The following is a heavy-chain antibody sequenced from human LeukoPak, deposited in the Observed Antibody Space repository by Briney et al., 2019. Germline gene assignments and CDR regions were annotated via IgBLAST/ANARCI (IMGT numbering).Heavy chain of an antibody. Sequence: SETLSLTCTVSGGSISSYYWSWIRQPPGKGLEWIGYIYYSGSTNYNPSLKSRVTISVDTSKNQFSLKLSSVTAADTAVYYCARNGRILGAFDIWGQGTMVTVSS. D-gene: IGHD2-15*01. CDR2: IYYSGST. CDR1: GGSISSYY. CDR3: ARNGRILGAFDI. V-gene: IGHV4-59*08. J-gene: IGHJ3*02.